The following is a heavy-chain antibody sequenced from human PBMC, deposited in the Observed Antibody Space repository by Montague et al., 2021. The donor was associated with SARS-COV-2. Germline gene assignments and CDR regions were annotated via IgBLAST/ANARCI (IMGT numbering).Heavy chain of an antibody. J-gene: IGHJ4*02. CDR1: GFTFSRYW. CDR3: VSGYTSGY. CDR2: INDDGSYK. D-gene: IGHD5-12*01. Sequence: RLSLSASGFTFSRYWMTWVRQAPGMGLEWVANINDDGSYKIYVDSVKGRFTVSRDNDKNVFYLQMNSLRVEDTAVYYCVSGYTSGYWGQGTLVSVSS. V-gene: IGHV3-7*01.